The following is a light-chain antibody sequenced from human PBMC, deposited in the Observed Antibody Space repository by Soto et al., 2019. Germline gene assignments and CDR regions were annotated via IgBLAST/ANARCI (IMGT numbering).Light chain of an antibody. V-gene: IGKV1-39*01. J-gene: IGKJ1*01. CDR3: QQSYSSPCT. Sequence: DIQMTQSPSSLSASVGDRVTITCRASQTITNYLNWYQQKPGKAPKLLIYAASTLLSGVPSRFSGGGSGTDFTLTIDSLQPEDFATYFCQQSYSSPCTFGQGTKVEI. CDR1: QTITNY. CDR2: AAS.